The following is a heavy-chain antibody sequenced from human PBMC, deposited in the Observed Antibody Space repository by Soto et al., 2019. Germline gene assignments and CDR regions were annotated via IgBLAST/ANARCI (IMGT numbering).Heavy chain of an antibody. CDR1: GFTFSAFG. Sequence: QVHLVESGGDVVQPGKSLRLSCAASGFTFSAFGMHWVRQAPGKGLEWVAGIHVAMIYNYVDTVKGRFTISRDNTKNTVHLQMDSLSAEDTAVYFCAGDWLGHYFDYWGQGTLVTVSA. D-gene: IGHD6-19*01. V-gene: IGHV3-30*19. CDR2: IHVAMIY. CDR3: AGDWLGHYFDY. J-gene: IGHJ4*02.